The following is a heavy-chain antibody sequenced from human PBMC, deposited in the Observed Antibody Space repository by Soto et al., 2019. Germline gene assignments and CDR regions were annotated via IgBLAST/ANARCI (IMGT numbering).Heavy chain of an antibody. V-gene: IGHV3-9*01. CDR1: GFMFADYA. D-gene: IGHD3-22*01. CDR2: ISWNSKSK. Sequence: EVQLVESGGTLVQPGRSLRLSCATSGFMFADYAMHWVRQAPGKGLEWVSGISWNSKSKDYADAVRGRFTISRDNAKKSLYLQMNTLRAEHTALNYCAKDIDSSVRAYYAMDVWGQGTTVTVSS. J-gene: IGHJ6*01. CDR3: AKDIDSSVRAYYAMDV.